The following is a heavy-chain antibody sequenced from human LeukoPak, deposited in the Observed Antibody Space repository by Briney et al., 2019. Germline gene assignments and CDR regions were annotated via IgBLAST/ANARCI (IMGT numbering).Heavy chain of an antibody. V-gene: IGHV1-18*01. J-gene: IGHJ4*02. Sequence: GASVKVSCKASGYTFTSYGISWVRQAPGQGLEWMGWISAYNGNTNYAQKLQGRVTMTTDTSTSTDYMELRSLRSDDTAVYYCARFRNWGFAFGDYWGQGTLVTVSS. CDR3: ARFRNWGFAFGDY. CDR1: GYTFTSYG. D-gene: IGHD7-27*01. CDR2: ISAYNGNT.